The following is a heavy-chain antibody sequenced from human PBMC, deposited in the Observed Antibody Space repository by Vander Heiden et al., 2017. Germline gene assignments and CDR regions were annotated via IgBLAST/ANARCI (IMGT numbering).Heavy chain of an antibody. J-gene: IGHJ4*02. CDR1: DASISSSSYY. Sequence: QLQLQESGPGLVKPSETLSLTCTVPDASISSSSYYWGWIRQPPGKGLEWIGSIYYSGSTYYNPSLKSRVTISVDTSKNQFSPKLSSVTAADTAVYYCARSGSGIHDYWGQGTLVTVSS. V-gene: IGHV4-39*01. CDR3: ARSGSGIHDY. CDR2: IYYSGST. D-gene: IGHD3-10*01.